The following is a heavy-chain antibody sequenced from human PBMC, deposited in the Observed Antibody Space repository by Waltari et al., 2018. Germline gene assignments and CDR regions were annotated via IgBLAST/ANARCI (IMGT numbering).Heavy chain of an antibody. J-gene: IGHJ4*02. Sequence: HVQLQESDPGLVKPSETLSPSRAVSGEFPSEDPGTWIRQDTGRGLEWVAYLRTTGGTKSNPSLGRRVTVSADTSRKPFSLRLTSVTAADAAVYYCARLPTKYYDSLGWGFFDQWGQGILVTVSS. D-gene: IGHD3-22*01. CDR1: GEFPSEDP. V-gene: IGHV4-4*08. CDR2: LRTTGGT. CDR3: ARLPTKYYDSLGWGFFDQ.